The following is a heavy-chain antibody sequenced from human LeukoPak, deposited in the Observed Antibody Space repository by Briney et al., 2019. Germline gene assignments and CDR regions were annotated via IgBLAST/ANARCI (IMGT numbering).Heavy chain of an antibody. CDR1: GYTFTRHY. V-gene: IGHV1-46*01. CDR3: ARERGVAVAGEGVDP. D-gene: IGHD6-19*01. J-gene: IGHJ5*02. CDR2: INPSGGST. Sequence: AASVKVSCKASGYTFTRHYIQWVRQAPGQGLEWMGIINPSGGSTSYAQKFQGRVTLTRDTSTSTVYMELSSLRSEDTAVYYCARERGVAVAGEGVDPWGQGTLVTVS.